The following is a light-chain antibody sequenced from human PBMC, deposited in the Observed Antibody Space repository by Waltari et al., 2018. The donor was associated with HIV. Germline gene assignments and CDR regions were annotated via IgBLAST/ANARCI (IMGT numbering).Light chain of an antibody. CDR3: QAWDSSTGV. J-gene: IGLJ2*01. Sequence: SYELTQPPSVSVSPGQTASITCSGDKLGDKYACWYQQKPGQSPVLVIYQDSKRPSGIPERFSGANAGNTATLTISGTQAMDEADYDCQAWDSSTGVFGGGTKLTVL. V-gene: IGLV3-1*01. CDR2: QDS. CDR1: KLGDKY.